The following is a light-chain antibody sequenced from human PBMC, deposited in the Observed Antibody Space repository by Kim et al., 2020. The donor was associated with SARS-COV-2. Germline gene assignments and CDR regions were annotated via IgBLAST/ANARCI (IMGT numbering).Light chain of an antibody. J-gene: IGKJ1*01. Sequence: DIVMTQSPLSLPVTPGEPASISCRSSQSLLHRNGKHYLDWYLQKPGQSPQLLIFLGSSRASGVPDRFSASVSGTDFTLRISRVEAGDVGTYYCMQALQTPWTFGQGTKVDIK. CDR3: MQALQTPWT. CDR2: LGS. V-gene: IGKV2-28*01. CDR1: QSLLHRNGKHY.